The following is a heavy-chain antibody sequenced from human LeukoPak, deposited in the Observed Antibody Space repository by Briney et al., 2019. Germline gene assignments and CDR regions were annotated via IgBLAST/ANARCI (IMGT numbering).Heavy chain of an antibody. CDR2: INYSGST. Sequence: SETLSLTCTVSGDTISSYYWRWIRQPPGQGLEWIGYINYSGSTNYNPTLQSRVSISVDMAKDKFSLKLSSVTAADTAVYYCARVAYYYGTGSYYNPAHFDYWGQGTLVTVSS. V-gene: IGHV4-59*01. CDR1: GDTISSYY. CDR3: ARVAYYYGTGSYYNPAHFDY. J-gene: IGHJ4*02. D-gene: IGHD3-10*01.